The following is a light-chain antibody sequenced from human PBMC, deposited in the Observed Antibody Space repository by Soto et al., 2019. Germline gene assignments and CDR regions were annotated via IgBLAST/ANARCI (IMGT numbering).Light chain of an antibody. V-gene: IGLV4-69*01. CDR3: QTWCTGSAIVV. J-gene: IGLJ7*01. CDR1: SGHSNYA. Sequence: QPVLTQSPSASASLGASVKLTCTLSSGHSNYAIAWHQQQPEKGPRYLMKVNSGGSHIKGDGIPDRFSGSSSGAERYLFISSLQSEDEADYYCQTWCTGSAIVVFGGGTKVTVL. CDR2: VNSGGSH.